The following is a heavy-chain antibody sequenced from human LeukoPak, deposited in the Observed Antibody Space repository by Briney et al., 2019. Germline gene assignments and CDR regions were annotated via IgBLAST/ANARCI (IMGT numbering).Heavy chain of an antibody. CDR2: IGKGGDT. CDR1: GFTFSTYD. J-gene: IGHJ4*02. D-gene: IGHD1-26*01. V-gene: IGHV3-13*01. Sequence: GGSLRLSCAASGFTFSTYDFHWVRQATGKGLEWVSSIGKGGDTYYSGSVKGRFTISRENAKNSLYLQMNSLRAGDTAIYYCARGAPSGFDYWGQGTLVTVSS. CDR3: ARGAPSGFDY.